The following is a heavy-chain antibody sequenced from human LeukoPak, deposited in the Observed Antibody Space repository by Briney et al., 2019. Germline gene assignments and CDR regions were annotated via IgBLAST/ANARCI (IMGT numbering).Heavy chain of an antibody. CDR3: AKAWGYYYDSSGYWKG. Sequence: GGSLRLSCAASGFTFSSYAMSWVRQAPGKGLEWVSAISGSGGSTYYADSVKGRFTISRDNSKNTLYLQMNSLRAEDTAVYYCAKAWGYYYDSSGYWKGWGQGTLVTVAS. CDR2: ISGSGGST. D-gene: IGHD3-22*01. V-gene: IGHV3-23*01. J-gene: IGHJ4*02. CDR1: GFTFSSYA.